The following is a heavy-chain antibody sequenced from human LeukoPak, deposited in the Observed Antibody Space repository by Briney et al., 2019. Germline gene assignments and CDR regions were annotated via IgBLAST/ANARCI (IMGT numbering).Heavy chain of an antibody. J-gene: IGHJ3*02. CDR2: IYYSGST. CDR3: ARDRGSGWQEEAFDI. V-gene: IGHV4-59*01. D-gene: IGHD6-19*01. Sequence: PSETLSLTCTVSGGSISSYYWSWIRQPPGKGLEWIGYIYYSGSTNYNPSLKSRVTISVDTSKNQFSLRLSSVTAADTAVYYCARDRGSGWQEEAFDIWGQGTMVTVSS. CDR1: GGSISSYY.